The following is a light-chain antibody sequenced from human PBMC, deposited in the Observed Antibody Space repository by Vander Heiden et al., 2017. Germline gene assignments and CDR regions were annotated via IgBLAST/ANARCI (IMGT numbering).Light chain of an antibody. CDR1: QSVSSN. V-gene: IGKV3-15*01. CDR3: QQYTNWLRL. J-gene: IGKJ1*01. CDR2: GAY. Sequence: EIVMTQSPATLSVSPGERATLSCRASQSVSSNLAWYQQKPGQAPRLLIYGAYTRDTAITDRFSGSGAGTDFTLTSRRRQYEDFEGYDSQQYTNWLRLLGQGPYVEIK.